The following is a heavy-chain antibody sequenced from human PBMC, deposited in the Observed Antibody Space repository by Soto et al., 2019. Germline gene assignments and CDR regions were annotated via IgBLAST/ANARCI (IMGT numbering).Heavy chain of an antibody. CDR3: ARDQSLHDLVWWFDP. V-gene: IGHV1-46*03. CDR2: IYPGGVNV. D-gene: IGHD3-16*01. J-gene: IGHJ5*02. CDR1: GYSFTSHY. Sequence: QVQLVQSGAEVKKPGASVKISCKAIGYSFTSHYMHWVRQAPGQGLEWMGTIYPGGVNVAYAQKFQGRLTMPKDTDTRTVYKELTSLTSECTSLYYCARDQSLHDLVWWFDPWGQGTLVTVSS.